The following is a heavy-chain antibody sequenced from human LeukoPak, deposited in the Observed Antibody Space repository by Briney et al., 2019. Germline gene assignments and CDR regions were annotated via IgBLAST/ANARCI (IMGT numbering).Heavy chain of an antibody. CDR2: ISSNSNYM. Sequence: GGSLRLSCAASGFTFSSYNMNRVRQTPGKGLEWVSSISSNSNYMYYAGSVKGRFIISRDNAKNSLYLQMNSLRAEDTAMYYCARDSLTYYDFWSGLGYWGQGTLVTVSS. CDR3: ARDSLTYYDFWSGLGY. D-gene: IGHD3-3*01. V-gene: IGHV3-21*01. J-gene: IGHJ4*02. CDR1: GFTFSSYN.